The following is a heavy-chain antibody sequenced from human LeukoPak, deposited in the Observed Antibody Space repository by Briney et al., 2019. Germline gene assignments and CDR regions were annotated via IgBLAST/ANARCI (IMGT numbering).Heavy chain of an antibody. D-gene: IGHD4-17*01. J-gene: IGHJ4*02. CDR1: EYTFTGYY. V-gene: IGHV1-2*02. CDR2: INPNNGDT. CDR3: AREGTVTHHLDY. Sequence: ASVKVSCKASEYTFTGYYMHWVRQAPGQGLEWMGWINPNNGDTSYAQYFQGRVTMTRDTSISTAYMELSRLRSDDTAMYYCAREGTVTHHLDYWGQGTLVTVSS.